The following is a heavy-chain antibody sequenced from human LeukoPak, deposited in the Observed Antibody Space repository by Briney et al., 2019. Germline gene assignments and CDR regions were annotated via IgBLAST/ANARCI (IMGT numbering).Heavy chain of an antibody. CDR1: GGSISSGDYY. CDR3: ARELPFRFDP. Sequence: SETLSLTCTVSGGSISSGDYYWSWIRQPPGKGLEWIGSIYYSGSTYYNPSLKSRVTISVDTSKNQFSLKLSSVTAADTAVYYCARELPFRFDPWGQGTLVTVSS. CDR2: IYYSGST. D-gene: IGHD1-26*01. V-gene: IGHV4-39*01. J-gene: IGHJ5*02.